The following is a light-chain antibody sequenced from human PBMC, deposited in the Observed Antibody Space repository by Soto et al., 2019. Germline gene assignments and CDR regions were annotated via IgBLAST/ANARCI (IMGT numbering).Light chain of an antibody. Sequence: EIVLTQSPATLSVSPGDRATLSCRPSQNISTNLAWYQQKPGQAPRLLIYGAYNRATGVPVRFSGSGSGTDYTLTVSSLQSEDVATYYCQQYDDWPPLTFGGGNMVEIK. CDR1: QNISTN. J-gene: IGKJ4*01. CDR3: QQYDDWPPLT. V-gene: IGKV3D-15*01. CDR2: GAY.